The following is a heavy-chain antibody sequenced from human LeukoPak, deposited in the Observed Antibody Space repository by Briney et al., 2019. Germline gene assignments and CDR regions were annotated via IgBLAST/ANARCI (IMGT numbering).Heavy chain of an antibody. CDR3: ARHGSKRYFDWLPGSHYYYYMDV. Sequence: SETLSLTCTVSGYSISSGYYWGWIRQSPGKGLEWIGSIYHSGRTYYNPSLKSRLTISLDTSKNQFSLKLSSVTAADTAVYYCARHGSKRYFDWLPGSHYYYYMDVWGKGTTVTISS. J-gene: IGHJ6*03. CDR2: IYHSGRT. V-gene: IGHV4-38-2*02. CDR1: GYSISSGYY. D-gene: IGHD3-9*01.